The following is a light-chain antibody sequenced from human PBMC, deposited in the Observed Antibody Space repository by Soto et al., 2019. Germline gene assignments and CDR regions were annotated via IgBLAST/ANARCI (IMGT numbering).Light chain of an antibody. CDR3: LQHHTYPRT. J-gene: IGKJ3*01. V-gene: IGKV1-17*01. Sequence: DIQMTQSPSSLSASVGDSVTITCRASQDIISNLGWFQQKPGKAPKRLIYAASSLQSGVPSRFSGSGSGTEFTLTISSLQPEDFATYYCLQHHTYPRTFGPGTKVDIK. CDR1: QDIISN. CDR2: AAS.